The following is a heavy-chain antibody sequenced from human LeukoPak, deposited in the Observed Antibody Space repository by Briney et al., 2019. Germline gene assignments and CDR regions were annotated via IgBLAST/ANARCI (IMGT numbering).Heavy chain of an antibody. J-gene: IGHJ4*02. CDR1: GGTFSCYA. V-gene: IGHV1-69*05. CDR2: IITIFGTA. D-gene: IGHD3-22*01. CDR3: ASTGSSGYYYFDY. Sequence: SVKDSCEASGGTFSCYAISWVRQAPRQGREWMGGIITIFGTANSAQKLQGRVTITTDESTSTAYMELSSLRPEDTAVYECASTGSSGYYYFDYWGQGTLVTVSS.